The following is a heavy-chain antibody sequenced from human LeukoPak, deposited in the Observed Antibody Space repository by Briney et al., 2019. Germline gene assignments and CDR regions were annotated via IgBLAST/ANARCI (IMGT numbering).Heavy chain of an antibody. Sequence: SETLSLTWTVSGGSIRGFYCSWIRQPPGKGMEWIGPIYSSGTTDYNPALKSRSTISVATSKSQFSLKLTSVTAADTAVYYCARAGGGCSRTSCPIPYYGLDVWGQGTTVTVSS. J-gene: IGHJ6*02. CDR2: IYSSGTT. CDR1: GGSIRGFY. D-gene: IGHD2-2*01. CDR3: ARAGGGCSRTSCPIPYYGLDV. V-gene: IGHV4-59*01.